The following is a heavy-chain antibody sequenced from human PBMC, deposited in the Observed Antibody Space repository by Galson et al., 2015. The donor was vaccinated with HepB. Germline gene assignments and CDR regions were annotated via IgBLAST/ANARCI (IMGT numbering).Heavy chain of an antibody. J-gene: IGHJ4*02. CDR2: ISYDGSNK. V-gene: IGHV3-30-3*01. CDR3: ARDNFDLDSSSSSSSFDY. CDR1: GFTFSSYA. Sequence: SLRLSCAASGFTFSSYAMHWVRQAPGKGLEWVAVISYDGSNKYYADSVKGRFTISRDNSKNTLYLQMNSLRAEDTAVYYCARDNFDLDSSSSSSSFDYWGQGTLVTVSS. D-gene: IGHD6-6*01.